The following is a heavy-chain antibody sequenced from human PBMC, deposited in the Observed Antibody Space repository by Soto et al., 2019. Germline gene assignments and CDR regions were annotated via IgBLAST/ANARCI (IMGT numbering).Heavy chain of an antibody. Sequence: SVKVSCKASGGTFSSYAISWVRQAPGQGLEWMGGIIPIFGTANYAQKFQGRVTITADESTSTAYMELSSLRSEDTAVYYCARGSQYVWGSYRYDYWGQGTLVTVSS. D-gene: IGHD3-16*02. CDR2: IIPIFGTA. V-gene: IGHV1-69*13. J-gene: IGHJ4*02. CDR1: GGTFSSYA. CDR3: ARGSQYVWGSYRYDY.